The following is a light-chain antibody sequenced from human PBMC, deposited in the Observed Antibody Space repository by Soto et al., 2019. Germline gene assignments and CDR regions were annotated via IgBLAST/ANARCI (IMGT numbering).Light chain of an antibody. Sequence: QSALTQSASVSGSPGQSITISCTGTNSDVGRYNYVSWYQQQPGKAPKLMIYDVRFRPSGVSNRFSGSKSGNTASLTISGLQAEDEADYYCSSYTTSSTVVFGGGTKVTVL. V-gene: IGLV2-14*01. CDR1: NSDVGRYNY. J-gene: IGLJ2*01. CDR3: SSYTTSSTVV. CDR2: DVR.